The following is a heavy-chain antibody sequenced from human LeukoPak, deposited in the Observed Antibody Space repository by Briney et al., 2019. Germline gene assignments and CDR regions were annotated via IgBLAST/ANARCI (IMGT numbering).Heavy chain of an antibody. CDR1: GFTFSSYG. D-gene: IGHD6-19*01. CDR3: ARRSGIAVAGAFDY. J-gene: IGHJ4*02. V-gene: IGHV3-30*02. Sequence: GGSLRLSCAASGFTFSSYGMHWVRQAPSKGLEWVAFIRYDGSNKYYADSVKGRFTISRDNSKNTLYLQMNSLRAEDTAVYYCARRSGIAVAGAFDYWGQGTLVTVSS. CDR2: IRYDGSNK.